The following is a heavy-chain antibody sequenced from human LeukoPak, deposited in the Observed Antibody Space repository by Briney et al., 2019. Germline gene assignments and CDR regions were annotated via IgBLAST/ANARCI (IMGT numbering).Heavy chain of an antibody. Sequence: ASVKVSCKASGYTFTGYYIHWVRQAPGQGLEWMGRINPNNGGTNYAQKFQGRVTMTRDMSMSTAYMELSRLRSDDTAVYYCAGEDNSSGYRPFDICGQGTMVTVPS. CDR2: INPNNGGT. CDR1: GYTFTGYY. V-gene: IGHV1-2*06. CDR3: AGEDNSSGYRPFDI. J-gene: IGHJ3*02. D-gene: IGHD3-22*01.